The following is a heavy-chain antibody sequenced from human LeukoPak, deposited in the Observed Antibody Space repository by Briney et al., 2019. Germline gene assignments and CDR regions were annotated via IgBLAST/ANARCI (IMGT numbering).Heavy chain of an antibody. V-gene: IGHV1-2*02. Sequence: ASVKVSCKASGYAFNVYYMHWVRQVPGQGLEWMGWINPNSGGTKYAQKFQGRVTMTRDTSISTAYMELNRLRSDDTAVYYCARVLPYGSGTNLDDYWGQGTLVTVSS. CDR2: INPNSGGT. J-gene: IGHJ4*02. D-gene: IGHD3-10*01. CDR3: ARVLPYGSGTNLDDY. CDR1: GYAFNVYY.